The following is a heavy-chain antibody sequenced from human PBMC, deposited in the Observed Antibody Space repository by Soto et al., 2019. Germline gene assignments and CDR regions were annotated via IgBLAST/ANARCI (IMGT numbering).Heavy chain of an antibody. CDR2: IYYSGST. V-gene: IGHV4-30-4*01. CDR1: GGSISSGDYY. Sequence: PSETLSLTCTVSGGSISSGDYYWSWIRQPPGKGLEWIGYIYYSGSTYYNPSLKSRVTISLDTSKNQFSLKLSSVTAADTAVCYCARLGYSNYVVGWFDPWGQGTLVTVSS. D-gene: IGHD4-4*01. J-gene: IGHJ5*02. CDR3: ARLGYSNYVVGWFDP.